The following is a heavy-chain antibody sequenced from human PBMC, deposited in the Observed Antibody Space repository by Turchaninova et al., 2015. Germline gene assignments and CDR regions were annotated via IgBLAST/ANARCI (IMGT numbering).Heavy chain of an antibody. CDR3: SLRVQH. CDR1: GSPVISDQ. CDR2: IYSGGST. V-gene: IGHV3-66*01. J-gene: IGHJ1*01. Sequence: EVPLCDSGVVCISPRGSPSLSLAPSGSPVISDQRSLVRQAPGKGLEWVSGIYSGGSTYYADSVKGRFTISRDNSKNTLYLQMNSLRAEDTAVYYCSLRVQHWGQGTLVTVSS.